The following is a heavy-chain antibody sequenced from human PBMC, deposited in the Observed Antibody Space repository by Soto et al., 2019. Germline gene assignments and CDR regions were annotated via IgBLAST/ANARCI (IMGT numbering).Heavy chain of an antibody. Sequence: QVQLQESGQGLVKPSQTLSLTCTVSGGSISSGGYYWSWIRQHPGKGLEWIGYIYYSGSTYYNPSLKSRVTISVDTSKNQFSLKLSSVTAADTAVYYCARVVVTATGNWETYWYFDLWGRGTLVTVSS. D-gene: IGHD2-21*02. CDR2: IYYSGST. CDR1: GGSISSGGYY. J-gene: IGHJ2*01. CDR3: ARVVVTATGNWETYWYFDL. V-gene: IGHV4-31*03.